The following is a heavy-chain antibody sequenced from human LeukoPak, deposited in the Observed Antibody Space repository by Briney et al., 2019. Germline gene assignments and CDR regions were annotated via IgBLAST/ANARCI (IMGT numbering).Heavy chain of an antibody. D-gene: IGHD3-10*01. Sequence: SETLSLTCTVSGGSVSNYYWSWIRQSPGKGLEWVGYISHSGSVNYNPSLKSRVTMSVDTSKNQFSLKLSSVTAADTAVYYCARVKGREGSTVIIDYWGQGTLVTVSS. CDR3: ARVKGREGSTVIIDY. CDR2: ISHSGSV. V-gene: IGHV4-59*02. CDR1: GGSVSNYY. J-gene: IGHJ4*02.